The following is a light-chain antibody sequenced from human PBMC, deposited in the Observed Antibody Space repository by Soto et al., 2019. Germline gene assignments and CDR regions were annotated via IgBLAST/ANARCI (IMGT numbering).Light chain of an antibody. CDR1: QSVGTY. Sequence: VLTQSPATLSLSPGERATLSCRASQSVGTYLARYQQNPGQGPRPLIYAASSRATGIPDKFSGSGSGTDFTLTISSLEPEDFAVYYCQHYGSSPITFGQGTRPEIK. CDR2: AAS. J-gene: IGKJ5*01. CDR3: QHYGSSPIT. V-gene: IGKV3-20*01.